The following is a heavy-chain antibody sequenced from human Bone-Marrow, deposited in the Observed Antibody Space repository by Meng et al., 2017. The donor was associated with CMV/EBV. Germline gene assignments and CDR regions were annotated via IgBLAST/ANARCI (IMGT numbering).Heavy chain of an antibody. Sequence: GESLKISCEASGFTLSASAMHWVRQASGKGLEWVGRIRTKADNYATAYGASVRGRFTISRDDSKNMAYLQMNSLRTEDTAMYYCTRSGAGSSSSAGGYWGQGPLVTVYS. CDR1: GFTLSASA. D-gene: IGHD6-6*01. V-gene: IGHV3-73*01. CDR3: TRSGAGSSSSAGGY. J-gene: IGHJ4*02. CDR2: IRTKADNYAT.